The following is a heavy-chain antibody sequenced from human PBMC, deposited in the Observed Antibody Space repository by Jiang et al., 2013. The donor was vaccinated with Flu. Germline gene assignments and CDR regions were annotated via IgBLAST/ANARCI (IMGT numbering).Heavy chain of an antibody. J-gene: IGHJ6*02. CDR2: SYDGTHK. V-gene: IGHV3-30*03. D-gene: IGHD5-24*01. CDR3: ARDVGDGYFNRDLGYSYSGMDV. Sequence: SYDGTHKHYGDSGERAGFTISRDNSKNTVFLQMNSLRAEDTAVYYCARDVGDGYFNRDLGYSYSGMDVWGQGTTVTVSS.